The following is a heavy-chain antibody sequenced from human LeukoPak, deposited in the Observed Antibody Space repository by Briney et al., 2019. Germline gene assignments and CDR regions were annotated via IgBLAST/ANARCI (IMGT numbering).Heavy chain of an antibody. J-gene: IGHJ4*02. CDR2: ISGSGGST. CDR1: GFTFSSYA. V-gene: IGHV3-23*01. Sequence: GGSLRLSCAASGFTFSSYAMSWVRQAPGKGLEWVSAISGSGGSTYYADSVKGRFTISKDNSKNTLYLQVNSLRAEDTAVYYCAKGTYIVVVPAAIDYWGQGTLVTVSS. D-gene: IGHD2-2*01. CDR3: AKGTYIVVVPAAIDY.